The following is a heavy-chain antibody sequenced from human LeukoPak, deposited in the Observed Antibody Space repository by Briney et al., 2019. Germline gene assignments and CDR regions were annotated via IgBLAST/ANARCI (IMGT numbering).Heavy chain of an antibody. Sequence: SXXRQAPXKXLEWVAGISGXXGGTHYADSVKGRFTISRDNPKNTLYLQMNNLRAGDTAVYFCAKRGVVIRVILVGFHKEAYYFDSWGQGALVTVSS. D-gene: IGHD3-22*01. V-gene: IGHV3-23*01. J-gene: IGHJ4*02. CDR3: AKRGVVIRVILVGFHKEAYYFDS. CDR2: ISGXXGGT.